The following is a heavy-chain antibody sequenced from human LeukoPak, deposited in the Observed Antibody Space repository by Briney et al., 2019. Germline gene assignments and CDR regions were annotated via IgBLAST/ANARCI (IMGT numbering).Heavy chain of an antibody. CDR3: AKDSRSGGIWFGKYNWFDP. CDR1: GFTFDDYA. CDR2: INWNGDNK. Sequence: PGGSLRLSCAASGFTFDDYAMHWVRQAPGGGLEWVAGINWNGDNKDYADSVKGRFTISRDNVKTSIYLHMNNLKTEDTALYFCAKDSRSGGIWFGKYNWFDPWGQGTLVIVSS. J-gene: IGHJ5*02. D-gene: IGHD3-10*01. V-gene: IGHV3-9*01.